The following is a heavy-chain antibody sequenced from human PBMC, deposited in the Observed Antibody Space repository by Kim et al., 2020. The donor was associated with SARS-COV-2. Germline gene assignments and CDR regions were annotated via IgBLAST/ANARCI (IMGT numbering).Heavy chain of an antibody. J-gene: IGHJ4*02. D-gene: IGHD6-19*01. V-gene: IGHV5-51*01. Sequence: YPPPFQGQVTISADKSISTAYLQWSSLKASDTAMYFCARQYTSGWYFLDYWGQGTLVTVSS. CDR3: ARQYTSGWYFLDY.